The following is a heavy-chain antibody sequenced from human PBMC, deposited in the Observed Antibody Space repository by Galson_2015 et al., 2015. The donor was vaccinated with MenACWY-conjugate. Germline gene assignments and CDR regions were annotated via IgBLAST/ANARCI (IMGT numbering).Heavy chain of an antibody. CDR2: VYHNGDT. CDR1: GYAFNSGYY. V-gene: IGHV4-38-2*02. Sequence: TLSLTCTVSGYAFNSGYYWGWIRQSPGKGLEWIGSVYHNGDTYYNPSLKSRVTISVDTSNNEFSLQLRSVTAADTAVFYCARHYASASYFDYWGPGTVVTVSS. CDR3: ARHYASASYFDY. D-gene: IGHD3-10*01. J-gene: IGHJ4*02.